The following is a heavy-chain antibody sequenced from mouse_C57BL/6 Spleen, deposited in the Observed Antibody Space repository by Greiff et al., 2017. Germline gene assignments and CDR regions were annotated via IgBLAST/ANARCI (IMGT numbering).Heavy chain of an antibody. CDR1: GYAFSSSW. D-gene: IGHD1-1*01. CDR2: INPGDGDT. CDR3: AGFAYGSSYYAMDY. Sequence: QVHLQQPGPERVKPGASVKISCKAPGYAFSSSWLNWVKQRPGRGLEWIGRINPGDGDTNYNGKFKGKATLTADKSSSTAYMQLSSLTSEDSAVYFCAGFAYGSSYYAMDYWGQGTSVTVSS. J-gene: IGHJ4*01. V-gene: IGHV1-82*01.